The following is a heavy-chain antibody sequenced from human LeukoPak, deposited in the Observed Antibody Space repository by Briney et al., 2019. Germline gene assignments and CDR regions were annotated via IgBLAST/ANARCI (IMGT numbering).Heavy chain of an antibody. CDR1: GFTFSSYG. V-gene: IGHV3-30*03. CDR3: AREQGQQWRRFDS. D-gene: IGHD6-19*01. CDR2: ISSHGSNK. Sequence: GGSLRLSCAASGFTFSSYGMHWVRQAPGKGLKWVAVISSHGSNKDYADSVKGRFTISRDNSENTLYLQMDSLTTEDTGVYYCAREQGQQWRRFDSWGQGSPVTVSS. J-gene: IGHJ4*02.